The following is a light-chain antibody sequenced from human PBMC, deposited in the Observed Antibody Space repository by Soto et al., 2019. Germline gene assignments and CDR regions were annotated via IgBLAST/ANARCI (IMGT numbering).Light chain of an antibody. CDR1: KLGDKY. V-gene: IGLV3-1*01. CDR3: QAWDSSPVV. CDR2: QDS. J-gene: IGLJ2*01. Sequence: SYELTQPPSVSVSPGQTASITCSGDKLGDKYACWYQQKPGQSPVLVIYQDSKRPSGIPERFSGSNSGNTATLTISGTQAMDEADYYCQAWDSSPVVFGGRTKLTVL.